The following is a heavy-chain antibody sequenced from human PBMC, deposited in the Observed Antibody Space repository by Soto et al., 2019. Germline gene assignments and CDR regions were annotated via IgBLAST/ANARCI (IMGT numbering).Heavy chain of an antibody. CDR1: GFTFSSYG. Sequence: GGSLRLSCAASGFTFSSYGMHWVRQAPGKGLEWVAVISYDGSNKYYADSVKGRFTISRDNSKNTLYLQMNSLRAEDTAVYYCANLEGGPSPPFDYWGQGTLVTVPQ. D-gene: IGHD1-1*01. CDR2: ISYDGSNK. V-gene: IGHV3-30*18. CDR3: ANLEGGPSPPFDY. J-gene: IGHJ4*02.